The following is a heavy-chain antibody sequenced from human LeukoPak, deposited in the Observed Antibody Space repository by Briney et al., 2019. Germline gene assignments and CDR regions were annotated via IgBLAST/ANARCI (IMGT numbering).Heavy chain of an antibody. CDR3: AKKRNAAPYYFDC. V-gene: IGHV4-4*02. CDR2: IYHSGSS. Sequence: SGTLSLTCAVSGGSISTNNWWSWVRQPPGKGLEWIGEIYHSGSSNYNPSLKSPVTISVDKSKNQFSLRLSSVTAADTAVYYCAKKRNAAPYYFDCWGQETLVTVSS. J-gene: IGHJ4*02. CDR1: GGSISTNNW. D-gene: IGHD6-25*01.